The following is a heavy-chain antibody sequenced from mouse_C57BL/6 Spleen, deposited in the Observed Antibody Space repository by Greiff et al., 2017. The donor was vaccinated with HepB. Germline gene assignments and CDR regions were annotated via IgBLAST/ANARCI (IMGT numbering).Heavy chain of an antibody. Sequence: EVKLVESGEGLVKPGGSLKLSCAASGFTFSSYAMSWVRQTPEKRLEWVAYISSGGDYIYYADTVKGRFTISRDNARNTLYLQMSSLKSEDTAMYYCTRDRDYYGYFDVWGTGTTVTVSS. D-gene: IGHD2-4*01. J-gene: IGHJ1*03. CDR1: GFTFSSYA. CDR3: TRDRDYYGYFDV. CDR2: ISSGGDYI. V-gene: IGHV5-9-1*02.